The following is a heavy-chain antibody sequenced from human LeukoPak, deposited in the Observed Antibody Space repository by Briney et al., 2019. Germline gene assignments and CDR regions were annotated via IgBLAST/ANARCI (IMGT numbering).Heavy chain of an antibody. D-gene: IGHD3-10*01. CDR1: GGSFSGYY. V-gene: IGHV4-34*01. CDR3: ARHRGRTYYYGSGSYYFDY. J-gene: IGHJ4*02. Sequence: PSETLSLTCAVYGGSFSGYYWSWIRQPPGKGLEWIGEINHSGSTNYNPSLKSRVTISVDTSKNQFSLKLSSVTAADTAVYYCARHRGRTYYYGSGSYYFDYWGQGTLVTVSS. CDR2: INHSGST.